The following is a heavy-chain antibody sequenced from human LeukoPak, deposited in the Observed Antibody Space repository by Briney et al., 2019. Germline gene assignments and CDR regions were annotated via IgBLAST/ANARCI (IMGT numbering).Heavy chain of an antibody. D-gene: IGHD3-9*01. CDR3: ARYFTPLNWLDS. Sequence: ASVKVSCKASGYTFTSYYIHWVRQAPGQGLEWMGWINPSSGGTNYAQRFQGRVTFTRDTSIGTAYMEVGRLTSDDTAVPYCARYFTPLNWLDSWGQGTLVTVSS. CDR1: GYTFTSYY. V-gene: IGHV1-2*02. CDR2: INPSSGGT. J-gene: IGHJ5*01.